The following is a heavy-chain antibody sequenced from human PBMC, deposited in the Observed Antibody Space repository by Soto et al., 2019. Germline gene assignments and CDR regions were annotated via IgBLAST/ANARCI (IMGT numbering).Heavy chain of an antibody. CDR1: GGSISSYY. V-gene: IGHV4-59*08. J-gene: IGHJ4*02. CDR2: IYYSGST. CDR3: ARRSPDENFDY. Sequence: LSLTCTVSGGSISSYYWSWIRQPPGKGLEWIGYIYYSGSTNYNPSLKSRVTISVDTSKNQFSLELSSVTAADTAVYYCARRSPDENFDYWGQGTLVTVSS.